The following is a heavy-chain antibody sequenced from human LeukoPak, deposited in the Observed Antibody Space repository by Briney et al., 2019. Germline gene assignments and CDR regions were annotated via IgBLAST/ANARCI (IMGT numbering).Heavy chain of an antibody. V-gene: IGHV3-33*01. CDR3: ARDGSSGTKWYYFDY. CDR1: GFTFSSYG. J-gene: IGHJ4*02. D-gene: IGHD1-26*01. CDR2: IWYDGSNK. Sequence: GGSLRLSCAASGFTFSSYGMHWVRQAPGKGLEWVAVIWYDGSNKYYADSVKGRFTISRDNSKNTLYLQMNSLRAEDTAVYYCARDGSSGTKWYYFDYWGQGTLVTVSS.